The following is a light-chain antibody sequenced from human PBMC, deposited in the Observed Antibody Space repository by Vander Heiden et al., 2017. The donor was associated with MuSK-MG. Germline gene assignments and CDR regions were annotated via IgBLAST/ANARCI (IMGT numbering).Light chain of an antibody. CDR1: QIIDTN. CDR2: DAS. Sequence: EIVMTQSPATLSVSPGERATLSCRASQIIDTNLAWYQQKPGQAPRLLIYDASTRAFGIPDRFSGSGSGTEFTLTSSSLQSEDIAVYYWQQDSNLWTFGQGTKVEIK. V-gene: IGKV3-15*01. J-gene: IGKJ1*01. CDR3: QQDSNLWT.